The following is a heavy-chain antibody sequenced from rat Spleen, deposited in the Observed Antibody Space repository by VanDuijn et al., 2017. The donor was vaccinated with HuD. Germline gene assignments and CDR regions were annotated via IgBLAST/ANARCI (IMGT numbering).Heavy chain of an antibody. CDR1: GFTFSNYG. V-gene: IGHV5-25*01. Sequence: EVQLVESGGGLVQPGRSMKLSCAGSGFTFSNYGMAWVRQAPTKGLEWVATITNSGGSTYYRDSVKGRFTISRDNAKSTLYLQMDSLRSEDTATYYCTRPHNYRYIMDAWGQGTSVTVSP. CDR3: TRPHNYRYIMDA. J-gene: IGHJ4*01. D-gene: IGHD1-10*01. CDR2: ITNSGGST.